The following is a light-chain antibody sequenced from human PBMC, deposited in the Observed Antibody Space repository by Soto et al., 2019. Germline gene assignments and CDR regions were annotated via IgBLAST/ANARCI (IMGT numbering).Light chain of an antibody. J-gene: IGLJ2*01. CDR3: CSYAGTYIPL. CDR2: DVS. CDR1: SSDVGAYNF. V-gene: IGLV2-11*01. Sequence: QSVLTQPRSVSGSPGQSVTISCTGTSSDVGAYNFVSWYQHNPGKAPKLMIFDVSARPSGVPDRFSGSKSANTASLTISGLQTEDEADYYCCSYAGTYIPLFRGGTKVTVL.